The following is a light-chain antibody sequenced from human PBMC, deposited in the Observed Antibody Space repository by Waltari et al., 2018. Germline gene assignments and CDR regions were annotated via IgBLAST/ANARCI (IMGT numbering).Light chain of an antibody. CDR3: QQRSNWSMYT. CDR2: DAS. Sequence: EIVLTQSPATLSLSPGERATLSCRASQSVSSYLAWYQQKPGQAPRLLIYDASNRATGIPARFSGCGSGTDFTLTISSLEPEDFAVYYCQQRSNWSMYTFGQGTKLEIK. CDR1: QSVSSY. V-gene: IGKV3-11*01. J-gene: IGKJ2*01.